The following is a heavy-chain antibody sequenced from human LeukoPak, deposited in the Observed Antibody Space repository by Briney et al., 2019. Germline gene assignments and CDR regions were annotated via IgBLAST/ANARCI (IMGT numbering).Heavy chain of an antibody. CDR2: ISSSGSTI. V-gene: IGHV3-48*03. Sequence: GGSLRLSCAASGFTFSSYEMNWVRQAPGKGLEWVSYISSSGSTIYYADSVKGRFTISRDNAKNSLYLQMNSLRAEDTAVYYCARVPGNSYYYYYMDVWGKGTTVIISS. CDR3: ARVPGNSYYYYYMDV. CDR1: GFTFSSYE. J-gene: IGHJ6*03. D-gene: IGHD4-23*01.